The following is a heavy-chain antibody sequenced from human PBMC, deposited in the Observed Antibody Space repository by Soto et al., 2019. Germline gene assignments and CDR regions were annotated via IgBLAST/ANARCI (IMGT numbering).Heavy chain of an antibody. V-gene: IGHV2-5*01. CDR1: GFSLSARGVG. CDR2: IYWNDDK. J-gene: IGHJ4*02. D-gene: IGHD2-2*01. Sequence: QITLKESGPTLVKPTQTLTLTCTFSGFSLSARGVGVGWIRQPPGKALEWLALIYWNDDKRYSPSLQSRLTITKDASKYQVVFSMTNVDPADTATYYCAHSPWGAAADYWGQGTLVTVSS. CDR3: AHSPWGAAADY.